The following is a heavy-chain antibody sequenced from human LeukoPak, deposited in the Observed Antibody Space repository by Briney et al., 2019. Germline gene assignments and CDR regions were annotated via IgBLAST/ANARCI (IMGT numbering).Heavy chain of an antibody. CDR3: ARVLSRIAAAGTGAY. CDR1: GGTFSSYA. CDR2: IIPIFGTA. J-gene: IGHJ4*02. V-gene: IGHV1-69*06. Sequence: SVKVSCKASGGTFSSYAISWVRQAPGQGLEWMGGIIPIFGTANYAQKFQGRVTITADKSTSTAYMELSSLRSEDTAVYYCARVLSRIAAAGTGAYWGQGTLVTVSS. D-gene: IGHD6-13*01.